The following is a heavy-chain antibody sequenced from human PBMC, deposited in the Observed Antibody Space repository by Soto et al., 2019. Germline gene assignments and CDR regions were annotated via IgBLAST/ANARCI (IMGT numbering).Heavy chain of an antibody. CDR2: ISYDGSNK. Sequence: QVQLVESGGGVVQPGRSLRLSCAASGFTFSSYAMQWVRQAPGKGLEWVAVISYDGSNKYYADSVKGRFTISRDNSKNTLYLQMNSLRAEDTAVYYCARDPTSNWFLRHWFDPWGQGTLVTVSS. CDR1: GFTFSSYA. V-gene: IGHV3-30-3*01. D-gene: IGHD1-1*01. J-gene: IGHJ5*02. CDR3: ARDPTSNWFLRHWFDP.